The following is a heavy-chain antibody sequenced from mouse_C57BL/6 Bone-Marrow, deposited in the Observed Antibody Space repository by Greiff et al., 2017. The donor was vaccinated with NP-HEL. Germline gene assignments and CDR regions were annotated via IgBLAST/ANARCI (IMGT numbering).Heavy chain of an antibody. Sequence: VQLKQSGPGLVKPSQSLSLTCSVTGYSITSGYYWNWIRQFPGNKLEWMGYISYDGSNNYNPSLKNRISITRDTSKNQFFLKLNSVTTEDTATYYCARTHYSNYSWFAYWGQGTLVTVSA. CDR3: ARTHYSNYSWFAY. CDR2: ISYDGSN. V-gene: IGHV3-6*01. CDR1: GYSITSGYY. D-gene: IGHD2-5*01. J-gene: IGHJ3*01.